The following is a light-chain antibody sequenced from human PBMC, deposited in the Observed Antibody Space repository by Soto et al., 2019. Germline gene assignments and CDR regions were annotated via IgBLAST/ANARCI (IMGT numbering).Light chain of an antibody. CDR3: QSYDSSLTSWV. J-gene: IGLJ3*02. V-gene: IGLV1-40*01. CDR1: SSNIGAGYD. Sequence: QAVVTQPPSVSGAPGQRVTISCTESSSNIGAGYDVHWYQQLPGTAPKLLIYGNSNRPSGVPDRFSGSKSGTSASLAITGLQAEDEADYYCQSYDSSLTSWVFGGGTK. CDR2: GNS.